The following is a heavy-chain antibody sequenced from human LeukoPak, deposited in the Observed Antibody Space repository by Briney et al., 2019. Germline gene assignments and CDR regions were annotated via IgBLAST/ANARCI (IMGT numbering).Heavy chain of an antibody. Sequence: ASVKVSCKASGYTFTGYYMHWVRQAPGQGLEWMGWINPNSGGTNYAQKFQGRVTMTRDTSISTAYMELSRLRSDDTAVYYCAREGGGTNHYYYYMDVWGKGTTVTVTS. CDR3: AREGGGTNHYYYYMDV. CDR1: GYTFTGYY. J-gene: IGHJ6*03. D-gene: IGHD1-14*01. CDR2: INPNSGGT. V-gene: IGHV1-2*02.